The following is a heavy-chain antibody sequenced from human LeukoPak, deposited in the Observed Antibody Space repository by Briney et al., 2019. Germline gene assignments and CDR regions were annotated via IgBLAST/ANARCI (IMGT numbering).Heavy chain of an antibody. CDR2: ISGSGGST. J-gene: IGHJ4*02. Sequence: PGGSLRLSCAASGFTFITHGMSWVRQAPGKGLEWVSTISGSGGSTYYADSVKGRFTISRDNFKSTLYLQMNSLRAEDTAVYYCAKWGHYDSLDYWGQGTLVTVSS. CDR1: GFTFITHG. D-gene: IGHD3-22*01. CDR3: AKWGHYDSLDY. V-gene: IGHV3-23*01.